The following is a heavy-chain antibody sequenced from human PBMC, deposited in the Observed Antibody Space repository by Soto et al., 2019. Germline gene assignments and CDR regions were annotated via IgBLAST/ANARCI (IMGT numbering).Heavy chain of an antibody. V-gene: IGHV4-39*02. J-gene: IGHJ4*02. CDR2: VFYSGST. CDR3: VSCPGITTFRRDS. Sequence: QLQLQESGPGLVKPSETLSLICTVSGGSISSSSYYWGWIRQPPGKGLEWIGSVFYSGSTYYHPSLKSRVTIFVDTSKTHFSLQLTSVTAADAAVYYCVSCPGITTFRRDSWGQGTPGTDSS. D-gene: IGHD3-3*01. CDR1: GGSISSSSYY.